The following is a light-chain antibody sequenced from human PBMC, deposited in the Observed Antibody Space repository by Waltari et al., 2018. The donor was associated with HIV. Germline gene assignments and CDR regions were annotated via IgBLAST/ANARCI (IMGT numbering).Light chain of an antibody. CDR2: TNN. CDR3: STWDGGLRGVV. CDR1: GSSIGRST. V-gene: IGLV1-44*01. J-gene: IGLJ3*02. Sequence: SVLTPPNPAAAAPGQRVTISCSGNGSSIGRSTVTWYQKLPSTAPKLLIYTNNQRPSGVPDRFSGSQSGTSASLAISGLQSGDEADYYCSTWDGGLRGVVFGGGTKLTVL.